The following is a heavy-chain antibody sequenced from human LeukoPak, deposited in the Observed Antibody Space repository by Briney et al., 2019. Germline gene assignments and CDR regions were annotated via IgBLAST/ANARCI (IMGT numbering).Heavy chain of an antibody. CDR2: IYYSGST. CDR1: GGSISSGDYY. D-gene: IGHD3-22*01. J-gene: IGHJ3*02. Sequence: SETLSLTCTVSGGSISSGDYYWSWIRQPPGKGLEWIGYIYYSGSTYYNPSLKSRVTKSVDTSKNQFSLKVNSVTAADTAVYYCARQRLSHYGSGGYYDRPFDIWGQGTMVTVSS. CDR3: ARQRLSHYGSGGYYDRPFDI. V-gene: IGHV4-30-4*01.